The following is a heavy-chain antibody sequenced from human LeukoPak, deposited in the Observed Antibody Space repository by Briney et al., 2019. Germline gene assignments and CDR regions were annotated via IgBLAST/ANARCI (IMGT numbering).Heavy chain of an antibody. CDR1: GGSISSGDYY. D-gene: IGHD3-3*01. V-gene: IGHV4-30-4*01. CDR2: IYYSGST. CDR3: ARGHGVVNAFDI. J-gene: IGHJ3*02. Sequence: TPSETLSLTCTVSGGSISSGDYYWSWIRQPPGKGLEWIGYIYYSGSTYYNPSLKSRVTISVDTSKNQFSLKLSSVTAADTAVYYCARGHGVVNAFDIWGQGTMVTVSS.